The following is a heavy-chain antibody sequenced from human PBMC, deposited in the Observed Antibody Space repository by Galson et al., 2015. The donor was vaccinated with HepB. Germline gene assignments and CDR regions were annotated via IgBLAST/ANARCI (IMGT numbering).Heavy chain of an antibody. V-gene: IGHV3-15*01. D-gene: IGHD3-10*01. J-gene: IGHJ4*02. CDR2: IKRKTDGGTA. CDR3: TTRLLWFGESALEFDY. CDR1: GFTFSNAW. Sequence: SLRLSCAASGFTFSNAWMSWVRQAPGKGLEWVGRIKRKTDGGTAVYAARVKGRVTISRDDSKNTLYLQMNSLKTEDTAVYYCTTRLLWFGESALEFDYWGQGTLVTVSS.